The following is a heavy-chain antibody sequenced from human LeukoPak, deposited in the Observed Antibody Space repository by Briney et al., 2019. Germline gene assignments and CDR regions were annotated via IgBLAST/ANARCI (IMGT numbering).Heavy chain of an antibody. V-gene: IGHV3-21*01. D-gene: IGHD3-22*01. CDR3: VRLRRNSDSSGYYYYYDY. CDR2: INRGATHI. CDR1: GFTSSSYA. Sequence: PGGSLRLSCAASGFTSSSYAMSWVRQAPGKGLERVSSINRGATHIYYADSLRGRFIISRDDAKNSLYLQMNSLRAEDTAVYYCVRLRRNSDSSGYYYYYDYWGQGTLVTVSS. J-gene: IGHJ4*02.